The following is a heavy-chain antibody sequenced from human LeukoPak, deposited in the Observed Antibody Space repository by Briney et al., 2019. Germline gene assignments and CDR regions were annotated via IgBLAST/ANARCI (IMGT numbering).Heavy chain of an antibody. CDR2: IYYSGST. CDR3: ARERANWGLLDY. J-gene: IGHJ4*02. Sequence: SETLSLTCTVSGGSISSGGYYWSWIRQHPGKGLEWIGYIYYSGSTYYNPSLKSRVTISVDTSKNQFSLKLSSVTAADTAVYYCARERANWGLLDYWGQGTLVTVSS. D-gene: IGHD7-27*01. CDR1: GGSISSGGYY. V-gene: IGHV4-31*03.